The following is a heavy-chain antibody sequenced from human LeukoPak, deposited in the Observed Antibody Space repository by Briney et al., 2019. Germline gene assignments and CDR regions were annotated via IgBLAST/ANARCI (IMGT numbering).Heavy chain of an antibody. V-gene: IGHV1-2*02. Sequence: GASVKVSCKASGYTFTGYYMHWVRQAPGQGLEWMGWINPNSGGTNYAQKFQGRVTMTRDTSISTACMELSRLRSDDTAVYYCARSKITMIVVVIFDYWGQGTLVTVSS. J-gene: IGHJ4*01. CDR3: ARSKITMIVVVIFDY. D-gene: IGHD3-22*01. CDR1: GYTFTGYY. CDR2: INPNSGGT.